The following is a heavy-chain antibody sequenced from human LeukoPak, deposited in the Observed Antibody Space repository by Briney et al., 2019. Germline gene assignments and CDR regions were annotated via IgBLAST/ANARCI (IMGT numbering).Heavy chain of an antibody. J-gene: IGHJ1*01. CDR1: GYTFTSYG. Sequence: ASVKVSCKASGYTFTSYGISWVRQAPGQGLEWMGWISAYNGNTNYAQKPQGRVTMTTDTSTSTAYMELRSLRSDDTAVYYCATEDFKDPLRYFQHWGQGTLVTVSS. CDR3: ATEDFKDPLRYFQH. CDR2: ISAYNGNT. V-gene: IGHV1-18*01.